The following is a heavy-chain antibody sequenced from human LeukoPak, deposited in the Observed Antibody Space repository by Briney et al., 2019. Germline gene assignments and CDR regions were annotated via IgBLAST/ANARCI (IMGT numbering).Heavy chain of an antibody. D-gene: IGHD3-16*02. Sequence: GESLKISCKGSGYSFTSYWIGWVRQMLGKGLEWMGIIYPGDSDTRYSPSFQGQVTISADESISTVYLYWSSLRASDTAIYYCVRADDYLWEKHRYSYHFDFWGQGTLVTVSS. J-gene: IGHJ4*02. CDR2: IYPGDSDT. CDR3: VRADDYLWEKHRYSYHFDF. CDR1: GYSFTSYW. V-gene: IGHV5-51*01.